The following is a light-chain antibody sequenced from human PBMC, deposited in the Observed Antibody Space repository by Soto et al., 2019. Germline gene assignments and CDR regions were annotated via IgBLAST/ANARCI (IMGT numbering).Light chain of an antibody. Sequence: EVVLTQSPDTLSLSPGEGATLSCRASQSSFDSYLAWFQQKPGQAPRLLIYAASNRATGIPDRFSGSRSGTDFTLTISRLEPEDVAVYYCHQYGNSPWTLGQGTKVEI. V-gene: IGKV3-20*01. J-gene: IGKJ1*01. CDR1: QSSFDSY. CDR3: HQYGNSPWT. CDR2: AAS.